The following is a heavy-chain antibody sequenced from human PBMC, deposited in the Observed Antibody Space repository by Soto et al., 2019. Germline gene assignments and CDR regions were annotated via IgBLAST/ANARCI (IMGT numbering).Heavy chain of an antibody. CDR1: GGSISSSSYY. CDR2: SYYSGST. J-gene: IGHJ4*02. D-gene: IGHD1-20*01. V-gene: IGHV4-39*01. Sequence: SETLSLTCTVSGGSISSSSYYWGWIRQPPGKGLEWIGSSYYSGSTYYNPSLKSRVTISVDTSKNQFSLKLSSVTAADTAVYYCARQGRITGTMEDLDYWGQGTLVTVSS. CDR3: ARQGRITGTMEDLDY.